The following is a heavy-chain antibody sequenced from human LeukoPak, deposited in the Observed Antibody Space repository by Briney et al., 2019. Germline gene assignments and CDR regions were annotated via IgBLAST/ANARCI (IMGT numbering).Heavy chain of an antibody. CDR3: AREVYSGYAPGAFDI. CDR1: GFTVSSNY. J-gene: IGHJ3*02. Sequence: PGGSLRLSCAASGFTVSSNYMSWVRQAPGKGLEWVSIIYSGGNTYYADSVKGRFTISRDNSKNTLYLQMNSLRAEDTAVYYCAREVYSGYAPGAFDIWGQGTMVTVSS. V-gene: IGHV3-53*01. CDR2: IYSGGNT. D-gene: IGHD5-12*01.